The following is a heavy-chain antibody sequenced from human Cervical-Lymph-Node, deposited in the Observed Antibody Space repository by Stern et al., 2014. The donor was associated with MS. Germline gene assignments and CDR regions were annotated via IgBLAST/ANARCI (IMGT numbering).Heavy chain of an antibody. CDR1: GYRFANFW. J-gene: IGHJ4*02. CDR3: ARRGLGYDGADH. V-gene: IGHV5-51*03. D-gene: IGHD3-16*01. CDR2: IYPGDSDT. Sequence: EVQLVESGAEVRKPGESLKISWKVSGYRFANFWIGWVRQVPGKGLEWMGIIYPGDSDTRSSPSFQGQVTLSADESISTAYLQWSSLKASDTGIYYCARRGLGYDGADHWGQGALVTVSS.